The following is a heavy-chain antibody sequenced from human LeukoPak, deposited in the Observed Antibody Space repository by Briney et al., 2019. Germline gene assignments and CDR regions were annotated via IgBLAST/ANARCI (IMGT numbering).Heavy chain of an antibody. Sequence: SVKVSCKFSTGAFDNYAVDWVRQAPGQGLEWMGAIIPIFETTNYAPKFQGRITITADGSTGTAYMDLSSLRSEDTAIYYCARSLRVSGDFDYWGQGTQVIAS. J-gene: IGHJ4*02. CDR3: ARSLRVSGDFDY. CDR2: IIPIFETT. D-gene: IGHD2-8*01. CDR1: TGAFDNYA. V-gene: IGHV1-69*13.